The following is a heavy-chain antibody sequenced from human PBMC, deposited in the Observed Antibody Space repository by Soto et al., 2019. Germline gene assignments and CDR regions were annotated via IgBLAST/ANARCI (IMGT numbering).Heavy chain of an antibody. D-gene: IGHD3-22*01. J-gene: IGHJ4*02. V-gene: IGHV3-30-3*01. CDR1: GFTFSSYA. Sequence: GGSLRLSCAASGFTFSSYAMHWVRQAPGKGLEWVAVISYDGSNKYYADSVEGRFTISRDNSKNTLYLQMNSLRAEDTAVYYCARDLDSSGTYFDYWGQGTLVTVSS. CDR2: ISYDGSNK. CDR3: ARDLDSSGTYFDY.